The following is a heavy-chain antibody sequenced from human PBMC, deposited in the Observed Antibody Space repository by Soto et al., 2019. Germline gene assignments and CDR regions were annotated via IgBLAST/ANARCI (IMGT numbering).Heavy chain of an antibody. J-gene: IGHJ4*02. D-gene: IGHD3-16*01. Sequence: QVQLVQSGAEVKKPGASVKVSCKASGYTFTSYDINWVRQATGQGREWMGWMNPNSGNTGYAQKFQGKVTMTRNTSISKAYMELSSLRSENTGVDYWARVIGGTPERGRGQGSLVTVSS. V-gene: IGHV1-8*01. CDR2: MNPNSGNT. CDR3: ARVIGGTPERG. CDR1: GYTFTSYD.